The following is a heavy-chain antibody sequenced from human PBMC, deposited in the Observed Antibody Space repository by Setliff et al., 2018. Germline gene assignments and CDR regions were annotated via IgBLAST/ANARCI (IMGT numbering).Heavy chain of an antibody. CDR2: IYYSGST. V-gene: IGHV4-31*03. D-gene: IGHD1-26*01. CDR1: GGSISSSSYY. CDR3: ARDRLLVGARYAMDV. J-gene: IGHJ6*03. Sequence: SETLSLTCTVSGGSISSSSYYWGWIRQPPGKGLEWIGYIYYSGSTYYNPSLKSRVTIPVDTSKNQFSLKLSSVTAADTAVYYCARDRLLVGARYAMDVWGKGTTVTVSS.